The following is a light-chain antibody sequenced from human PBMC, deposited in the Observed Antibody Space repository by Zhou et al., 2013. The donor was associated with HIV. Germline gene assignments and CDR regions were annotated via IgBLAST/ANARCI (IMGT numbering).Light chain of an antibody. J-gene: IGKJ5*01. V-gene: IGKV3D-20*02. CDR3: QQRSNWPPSIT. CDR2: GAS. Sequence: EIVLTQSPGTLSLSPGEGATLSCRASQSVRSSYLAWYQQKPGQAPRLLIYGASSRATGIPDRFSASGSGTDFTLTISSLEPEDFAVYYCQQRSNWPPSITFGQGTRLEIK. CDR1: QSVRSSY.